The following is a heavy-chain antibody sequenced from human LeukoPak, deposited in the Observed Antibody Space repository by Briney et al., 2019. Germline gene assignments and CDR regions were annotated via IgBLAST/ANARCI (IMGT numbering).Heavy chain of an antibody. CDR2: IYSGGST. V-gene: IGHV3-53*01. J-gene: IGHJ4*02. D-gene: IGHD2-15*01. Sequence: PGGSLRLSRAASGFTVSSNYMSWVRQAPGKGLEWVSVIYSGGSTYYADSVKGRFTISRDNSKNTPYLQMNSRRAEDTAVYYCARAICSGGSCAIDYWGQGTLVTVSS. CDR1: GFTVSSNY. CDR3: ARAICSGGSCAIDY.